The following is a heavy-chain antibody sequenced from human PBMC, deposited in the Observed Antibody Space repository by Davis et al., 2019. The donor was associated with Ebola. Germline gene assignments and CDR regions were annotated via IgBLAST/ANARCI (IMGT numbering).Heavy chain of an antibody. Sequence: GESLKISCAASGFNFRSYGMHWVRQAPDKGLEWVAVIWYDGSRKYYGDSVKGRFTISRDNSNNLLYLQMNSLRAEDTAVYYCATRGYSDGWPDYWGQGALVTVSS. CDR1: GFNFRSYG. J-gene: IGHJ4*02. V-gene: IGHV3-33*01. CDR2: IWYDGSRK. CDR3: ATRGYSDGWPDY. D-gene: IGHD6-19*01.